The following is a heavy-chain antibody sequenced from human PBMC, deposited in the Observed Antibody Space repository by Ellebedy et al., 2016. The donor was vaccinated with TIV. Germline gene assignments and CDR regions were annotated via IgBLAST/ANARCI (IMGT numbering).Heavy chain of an antibody. Sequence: PGGSLRLSCAASGFTVSSNYMNWVRQAPGKGLEWVSVIYSGSDGGDTYYADSVKGRFTISRDNSKNTLYLQMNSLRAEDTAVYYCARDAADNGGKLDYWGQGALVTVSS. CDR3: ARDAADNGGKLDY. CDR1: GFTVSSNY. J-gene: IGHJ4*02. CDR2: IYSGSDGGDT. D-gene: IGHD4-23*01. V-gene: IGHV3-53*01.